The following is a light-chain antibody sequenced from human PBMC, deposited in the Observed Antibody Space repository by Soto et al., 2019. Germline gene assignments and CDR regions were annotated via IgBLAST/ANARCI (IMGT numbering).Light chain of an antibody. CDR2: DAS. CDR1: QDIDYY. J-gene: IGKJ1*01. Sequence: DIQMTQSPSSLSASVGDRVTITCRASQDIDYYLAWYQQKPGKVPKVLIYDASTLQSGVPSRFSGSGSGTDFTLTISSLQPEDAATYYCKNHNTALPAFGQGTKVDIK. V-gene: IGKV1-27*01. CDR3: KNHNTALPA.